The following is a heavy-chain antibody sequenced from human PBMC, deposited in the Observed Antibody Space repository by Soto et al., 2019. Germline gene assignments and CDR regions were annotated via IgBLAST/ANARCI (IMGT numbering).Heavy chain of an antibody. CDR2: IHYSGTT. J-gene: IGHJ4*02. CDR3: ARTTAVPNTLRSRYFFDY. D-gene: IGHD4-17*01. V-gene: IGHV4-59*01. Sequence: SETLSLTCTVSGTSISSYYWSWIRQPPGKGLEWIANIHYSGTTNYNPSLKSRVTISVDLSKNQFSLRLSSVTTADTALYYCARTTAVPNTLRSRYFFDYWGQGTLVTVSS. CDR1: GTSISSYY.